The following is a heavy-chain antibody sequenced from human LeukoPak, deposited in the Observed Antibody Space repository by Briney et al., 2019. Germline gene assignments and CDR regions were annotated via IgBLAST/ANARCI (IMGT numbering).Heavy chain of an antibody. D-gene: IGHD6-13*01. V-gene: IGHV6-1*01. CDR1: GDSVSSNIAA. J-gene: IGHJ6*03. Sequence: SQTLSLTCAISGDSVSSNIAAWNWIRQSPSRGLEWLGRTYYRSKWYNDYAMSVKSRITINPHTSKNQFSLQLSSVTSEDTAVYYCAKSYSARLGQESYYYFYVDVWGKGTTITVS. CDR3: AKSYSARLGQESYYYFYVDV. CDR2: TYYRSKWYN.